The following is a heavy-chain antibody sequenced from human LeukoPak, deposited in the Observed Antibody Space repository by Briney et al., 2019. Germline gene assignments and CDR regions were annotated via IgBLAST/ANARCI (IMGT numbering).Heavy chain of an antibody. Sequence: PGGSLRLSCAASGFTFSRYAMHWVRQAPGKGLEWVAVISYDGSNKYYADSVKGRFTISRDNAKNSLYLQMNSLRAEDTAVYYCARDPGRVRGVLGFDYWGQGIPVTVSS. V-gene: IGHV3-30-3*01. J-gene: IGHJ4*02. CDR3: ARDPGRVRGVLGFDY. CDR2: ISYDGSNK. CDR1: GFTFSRYA. D-gene: IGHD3-10*01.